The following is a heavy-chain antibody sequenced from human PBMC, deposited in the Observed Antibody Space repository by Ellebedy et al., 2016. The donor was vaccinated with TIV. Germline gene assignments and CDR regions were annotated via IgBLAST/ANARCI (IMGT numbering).Heavy chain of an antibody. D-gene: IGHD4-17*01. Sequence: GGSLRLSCAASRFSFSSYWMSWVRQAPGKGLEWVANIYVDGSKKNYVESVKGRFTISRDNAKNSLYLQMNSRRVDDTAVYYCARDGAYGDYSPGYYGMDVWGQGTTVIVSS. J-gene: IGHJ6*02. CDR3: ARDGAYGDYSPGYYGMDV. V-gene: IGHV3-7*03. CDR2: IYVDGSKK. CDR1: RFSFSSYW.